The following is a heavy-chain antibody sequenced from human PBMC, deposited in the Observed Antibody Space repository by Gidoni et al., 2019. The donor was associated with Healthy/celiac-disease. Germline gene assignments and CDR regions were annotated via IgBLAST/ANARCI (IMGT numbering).Heavy chain of an antibody. D-gene: IGHD3-3*01. V-gene: IGHV4-39*01. CDR3: ARHDRLEWLLYYFDY. CDR2: IYYSGST. Sequence: QLQLQESGLGLVKPSETLSLTCTVSGGSISSSSSYWGWIRQPPGKGLEWIGSIYYSGSTYYNPSLKSRVTISVNASKNQFSLKLSSVTAADTAVYYCARHDRLEWLLYYFDYWGQGTLVTVSS. CDR1: GGSISSSSSY. J-gene: IGHJ4*02.